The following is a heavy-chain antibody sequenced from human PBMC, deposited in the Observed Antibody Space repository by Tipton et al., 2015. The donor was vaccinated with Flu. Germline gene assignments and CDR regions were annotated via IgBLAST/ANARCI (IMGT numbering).Heavy chain of an antibody. CDR2: IYHSGST. D-gene: IGHD6-19*01. CDR1: CYSISSGYY. V-gene: IGHV4-38-2*02. CDR3: ARGVAVAMYFQH. Sequence: GLVKPSETLSLTCTVSCYSISSGYYWGWIRQPPGKGLEWIGSIYHSGSTYYNPSLKSRVTISLDTSKNQFSLKLRSVTAADTAVYYCARGVAVAMYFQHWGQGTLVTVSS. J-gene: IGHJ1*01.